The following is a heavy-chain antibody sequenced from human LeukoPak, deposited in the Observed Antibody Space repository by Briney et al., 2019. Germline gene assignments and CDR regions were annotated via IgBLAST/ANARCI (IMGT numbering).Heavy chain of an antibody. CDR1: GFTFSTYE. CDR2: ISTNGRTI. Sequence: GGSLRLSCAASGFTFSTYEMNWVRQAPGKGLEWVSYISTNGRTIYYADSVKGRFTMSRDNAKNSLSLQMNSLRAEDTAVYYCARGGRRITMVRGVMGCDYWGQGTLVTVSS. D-gene: IGHD3-10*01. V-gene: IGHV3-48*03. CDR3: ARGGRRITMVRGVMGCDY. J-gene: IGHJ4*02.